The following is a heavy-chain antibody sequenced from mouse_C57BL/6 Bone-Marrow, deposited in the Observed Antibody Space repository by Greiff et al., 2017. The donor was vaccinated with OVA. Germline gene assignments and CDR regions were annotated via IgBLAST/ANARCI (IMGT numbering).Heavy chain of an antibody. CDR2: IWSGGST. CDR3: ARNWDAMDY. V-gene: IGHV2-2*01. D-gene: IGHD4-1*01. CDR1: GFSLTSYG. J-gene: IGHJ4*01. Sequence: QVQLQQSGPGLVQPSQSLSITCTVSGFSLTSYGVHWVRQSPGKGLEWLGVIWSGGSTDYNAAFISRLSISKDNSTSQVFFKMNSLQADDTAIYYCARNWDAMDYWGQGTSVTVSS.